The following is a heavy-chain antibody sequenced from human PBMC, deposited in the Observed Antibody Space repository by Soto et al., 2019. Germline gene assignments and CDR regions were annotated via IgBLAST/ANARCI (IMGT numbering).Heavy chain of an antibody. V-gene: IGHV1-18*01. CDR3: ARDLYYYGSGNYSGVY. J-gene: IGHJ4*02. D-gene: IGHD3-10*01. CDR1: GYTFSNYG. Sequence: QVQLVQSGAEVKKPGASVKVSCKASGYTFSNYGFTWVRQAPGQGLEWMGWISAYNGNTNYAQNLQGRVTMTTDTSTSTAYIELRSLRSDDTAVYYCARDLYYYGSGNYSGVYWGQGTLVTVSS. CDR2: ISAYNGNT.